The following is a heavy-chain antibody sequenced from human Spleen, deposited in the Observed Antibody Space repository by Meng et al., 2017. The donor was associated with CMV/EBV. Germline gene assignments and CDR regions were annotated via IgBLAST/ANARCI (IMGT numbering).Heavy chain of an antibody. V-gene: IGHV3-66*02. Sequence: GGSLRLSCAASGFTVSSNYMSWVRQAPGKGLEWVSIIYIGGSTYYADSVKGRFTISRDNSKNTLYLQMNSLRAEDTAVYYCAKDSTANDILTGYYGMDVWGQGTTVTVSS. D-gene: IGHD3-9*01. CDR2: IYIGGST. CDR3: AKDSTANDILTGYYGMDV. CDR1: GFTVSSNY. J-gene: IGHJ6*02.